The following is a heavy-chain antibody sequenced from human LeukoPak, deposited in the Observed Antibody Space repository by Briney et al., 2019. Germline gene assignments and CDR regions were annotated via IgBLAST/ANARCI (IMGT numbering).Heavy chain of an antibody. Sequence: GGSLRLSCAASGFNVNYNYVNRVRQAPGKGLEWVSVIYGGSNIFYADSVRGRFTISRDSSENTVSLQMNSLRVEDTAVYYCASPVQGDAFEIWGPGTMVIVSS. CDR1: GFNVNYNY. D-gene: IGHD3-10*01. CDR2: IYGGSNI. CDR3: ASPVQGDAFEI. J-gene: IGHJ3*02. V-gene: IGHV3-53*01.